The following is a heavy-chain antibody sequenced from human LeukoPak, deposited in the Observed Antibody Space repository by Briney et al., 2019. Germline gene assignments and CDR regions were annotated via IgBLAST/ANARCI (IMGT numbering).Heavy chain of an antibody. J-gene: IGHJ5*02. Sequence: SETLSLTCTVSGGSVSSYYWSWIRQPPGKGLEWIGYIYYSGSTNHNPSLKSRVTISVDTSKNQFSLKLSSVTAADTAVYYCARATSRANWFDPWGQGTLVTVSS. V-gene: IGHV4-59*02. CDR1: GGSVSSYY. CDR3: ARATSRANWFDP. CDR2: IYYSGST.